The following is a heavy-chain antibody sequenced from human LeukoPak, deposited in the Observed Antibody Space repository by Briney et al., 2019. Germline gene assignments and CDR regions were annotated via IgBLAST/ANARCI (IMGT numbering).Heavy chain of an antibody. J-gene: IGHJ5*02. CDR2: ISSSSSYM. Sequence: GGSLRLSCAASGFTFSSYSMNWVRQAPGKGLEWVSSISSSSSYMYYADSVKGRFTISRDNAKNSLYLQMNSLRAEDTAVYYCARGSSLNWFDPWGQGTLVTVSS. CDR1: GFTFSSYS. CDR3: ARGSSLNWFDP. D-gene: IGHD2-2*01. V-gene: IGHV3-21*01.